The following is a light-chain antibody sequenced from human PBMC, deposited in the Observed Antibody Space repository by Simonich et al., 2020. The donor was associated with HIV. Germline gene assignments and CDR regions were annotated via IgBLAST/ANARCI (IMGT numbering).Light chain of an antibody. CDR3: QQYYITPHT. J-gene: IGKJ1*01. V-gene: IGKV4-1*01. CDR1: QSVLYNSYNKNY. Sequence: DIVMTQSPDSLAVSLGERATINCKSSQSVLYNSYNKNYLAWYQQKPRQPPKLLIYWASTRESGVPDRFSGSGSGTDFTLTISSLQAEDVAVYYCQQYYITPHTFGQGTKVEIK. CDR2: WAS.